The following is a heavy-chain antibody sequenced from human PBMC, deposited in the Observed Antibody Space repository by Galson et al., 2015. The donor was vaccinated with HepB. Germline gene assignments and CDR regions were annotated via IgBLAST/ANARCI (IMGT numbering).Heavy chain of an antibody. Sequence: SETLSLTCTVSGDSISSSDWWSWVRQPPGKGLEWIGEIHHSGTTNYNPSLKSRVTMSVDKSKNQLSLEVTSVTAADTAVYYCATGGGRPLRFDDWGQGTLVTVSS. CDR1: GDSISSSDW. CDR3: ATGGGRPLRFDD. J-gene: IGHJ4*02. D-gene: IGHD3-16*01. V-gene: IGHV4-4*02. CDR2: IHHSGTT.